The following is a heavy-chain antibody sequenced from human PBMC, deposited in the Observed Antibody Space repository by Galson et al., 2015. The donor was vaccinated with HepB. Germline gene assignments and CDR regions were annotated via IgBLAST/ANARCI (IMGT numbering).Heavy chain of an antibody. D-gene: IGHD1-26*01. J-gene: IGHJ4*02. Sequence: SLRLSCAASGFTFSNAWMSWVRQAPGKGLEWVGRVKSKTDGGTTDYAAPVKGRFTISRDDSKNTLYLQMNSLRAEDTAVYYCARYSGSCQYCCDYWGQGTLVTVSS. CDR1: GFTFSNAW. V-gene: IGHV3-15*01. CDR2: VKSKTDGGTT. CDR3: ARYSGSCQYCCDY.